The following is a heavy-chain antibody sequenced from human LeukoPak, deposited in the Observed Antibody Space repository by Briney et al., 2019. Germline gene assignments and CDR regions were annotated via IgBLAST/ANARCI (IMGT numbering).Heavy chain of an antibody. CDR3: ARGNSGYDYAFDI. CDR2: IYSSGST. Sequence: SETLSLTCTVSGGSISSYHWSWIRQPPGRGLQWIGFIYSSGSTNYNPPLKRRVTISLDTTKNPFSLSVSSVSSADTAVYYCARGNSGYDYAFDIWGQGTMVTVS. CDR1: GGSISSYH. J-gene: IGHJ3*02. D-gene: IGHD5-12*01. V-gene: IGHV4-59*01.